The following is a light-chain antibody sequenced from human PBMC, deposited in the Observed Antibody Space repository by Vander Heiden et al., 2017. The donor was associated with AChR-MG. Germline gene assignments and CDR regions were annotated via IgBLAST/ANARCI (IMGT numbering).Light chain of an antibody. CDR1: SSNIGGNT. CDR3: AAWDDSLNGPV. Sequence: QSVLTQPPSASGTPGQRVAISCSGSSSNIGGNTVNWYQQFPGTAPKLLLYSDGQRPSGVPGRFSGSKSGTSASLAISGLQSEDEADYYCAAWDDSLNGPVFGGGTKLTVL. J-gene: IGLJ3*02. V-gene: IGLV1-44*01. CDR2: SDG.